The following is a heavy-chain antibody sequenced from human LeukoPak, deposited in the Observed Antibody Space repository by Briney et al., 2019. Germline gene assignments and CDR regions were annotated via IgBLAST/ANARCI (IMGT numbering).Heavy chain of an antibody. Sequence: GGSLRLSCVASGFTFDEYAMSWVRQAPGQGLEWVSGINWKGVNTGYTDSVEGRFTISRDNAKNSLYLQMDSLRAEDTALYYCARDGDMSVTSVFDSWGQGTLVTVSS. D-gene: IGHD4-17*01. V-gene: IGHV3-20*04. J-gene: IGHJ4*02. CDR1: GFTFDEYA. CDR3: ARDGDMSVTSVFDS. CDR2: INWKGVNT.